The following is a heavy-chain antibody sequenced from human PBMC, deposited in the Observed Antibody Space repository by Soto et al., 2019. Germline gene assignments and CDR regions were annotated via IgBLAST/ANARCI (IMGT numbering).Heavy chain of an antibody. V-gene: IGHV3-7*03. D-gene: IGHD3-10*01. Sequence: GGPLRLSCEASGFTSSSYWMAWVRQAPGKGLEWVANIQQDGRERHYGDSVKGRFTISRDNAKNSLYLEMNSLRAEDTAFYYCVREGRLLGAFDIWGQGTMVTVSS. CDR2: IQQDGRER. CDR3: VREGRLLGAFDI. CDR1: GFTSSSYW. J-gene: IGHJ3*02.